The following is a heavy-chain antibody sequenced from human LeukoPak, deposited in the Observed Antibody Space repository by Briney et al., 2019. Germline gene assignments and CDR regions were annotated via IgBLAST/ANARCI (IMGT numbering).Heavy chain of an antibody. V-gene: IGHV1-2*02. CDR2: INPNSGGT. Sequence: ASVTVSCTASGYTFTGYYMHWVRQAPGQGLEWMGWINPNSGGTNYAQKFQGRVTMTRDTSISTAYMELSRLRSDDTAVYYCASLAARTDDFDYWGQGTLVTVSS. CDR3: ASLAARTDDFDY. CDR1: GYTFTGYY. J-gene: IGHJ4*02. D-gene: IGHD6-6*01.